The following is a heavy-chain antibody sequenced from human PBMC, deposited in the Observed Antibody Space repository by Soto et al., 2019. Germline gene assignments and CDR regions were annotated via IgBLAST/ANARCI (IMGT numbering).Heavy chain of an antibody. V-gene: IGHV4-39*01. Sequence: PSETLSLTCTVSGRSISSSSYYWGWIRQPPGKGLEWIGSIYYSGSTYYNPSLKSRVTISVDTSKNQFSLKLSSVTAADTAVYYCARHGPGGSYSDYWGQGTVVT. J-gene: IGHJ4*02. D-gene: IGHD1-26*01. CDR2: IYYSGST. CDR3: ARHGPGGSYSDY. CDR1: GRSISSSSYY.